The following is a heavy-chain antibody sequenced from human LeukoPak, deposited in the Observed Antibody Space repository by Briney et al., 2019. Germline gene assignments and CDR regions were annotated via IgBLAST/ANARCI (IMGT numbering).Heavy chain of an antibody. J-gene: IGHJ6*03. Sequence: GESLKISCKGSGYSFTSYWIGWVRQMPGKGLEWMGIIYPGDSDTRYSPSFQGQVTISADKSISTAYLQWSSLKASDTAMYYCARLLCGGDCYSGVEYYYYMDVWGKGTTVTISS. CDR2: IYPGDSDT. CDR3: ARLLCGGDCYSGVEYYYYMDV. CDR1: GYSFTSYW. D-gene: IGHD2-21*02. V-gene: IGHV5-51*01.